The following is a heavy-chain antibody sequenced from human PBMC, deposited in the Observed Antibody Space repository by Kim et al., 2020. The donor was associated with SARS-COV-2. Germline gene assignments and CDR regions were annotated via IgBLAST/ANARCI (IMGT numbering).Heavy chain of an antibody. CDR1: GFTFKNFG. V-gene: IGHV3-33*06. D-gene: IGHD7-27*01. CDR2: IWIDESNA. Sequence: GGSLRLSCTTSGFTFKNFGMHWVRQAPGKGLEWVAVIWIDESNAFYEDSVKGRFTISRDNSKNILYLHMNSLRAEDTAVYYCAKAGSVGTYYYYGLDVWGQGTTVTVSS. CDR3: AKAGSVGTYYYYGLDV. J-gene: IGHJ6*02.